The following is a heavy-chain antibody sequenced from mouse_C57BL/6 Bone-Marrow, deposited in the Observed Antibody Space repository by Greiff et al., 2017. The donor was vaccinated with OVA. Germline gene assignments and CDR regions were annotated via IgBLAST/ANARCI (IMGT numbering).Heavy chain of an antibody. CDR3: VRQGGLRPYFDY. J-gene: IGHJ2*01. V-gene: IGHV10-1*01. D-gene: IGHD2-4*01. Sequence: GGGLVQPKGSLKLSCAASGFSFNTYAMNWVRQAPGKGLEWVARIRSKSNNYATYYADSVKDRFTISRDDSESMLYLQMNNLKTEDTAMYYCVRQGGLRPYFDYWGQGTTLTVSS. CDR2: IRSKSNNYAT. CDR1: GFSFNTYA.